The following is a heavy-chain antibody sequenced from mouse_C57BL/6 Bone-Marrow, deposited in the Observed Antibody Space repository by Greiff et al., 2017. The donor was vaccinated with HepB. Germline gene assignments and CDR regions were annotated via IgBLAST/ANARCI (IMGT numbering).Heavy chain of an antibody. V-gene: IGHV1-81*01. CDR1: GYTFTSYG. D-gene: IGHD2-4*01. CDR2: IYPRSGNT. Sequence: QVQLKQSGAELARPGASVKLSCKASGYTFTSYGISWVKQRTGQGLEWIGEIYPRSGNTYYNEKFKGKATLTADESSSTAYMELRSLTSEDSAVYFCARDYDYTWFAYWGQGTLVTVSA. CDR3: ARDYDYTWFAY. J-gene: IGHJ3*01.